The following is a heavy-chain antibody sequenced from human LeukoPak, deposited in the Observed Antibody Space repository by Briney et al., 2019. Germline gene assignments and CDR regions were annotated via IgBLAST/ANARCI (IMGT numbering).Heavy chain of an antibody. CDR2: IWYDGSNK. CDR1: GFTFSSYG. D-gene: IGHD6-13*01. V-gene: IGHV3-33*01. Sequence: GGSLRLSCAASGFTFSSYGMHWVRQAPGKGLEWVAVIWYDGSNKYYADSVKGRFTISRDNSKNTLYLQMNSLRAEDTAVYYCARDQGIAAAGTQIDYWGQGTLVTVSS. J-gene: IGHJ4*02. CDR3: ARDQGIAAAGTQIDY.